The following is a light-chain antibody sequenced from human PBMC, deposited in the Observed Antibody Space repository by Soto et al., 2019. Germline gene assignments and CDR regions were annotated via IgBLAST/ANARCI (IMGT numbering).Light chain of an antibody. CDR2: TTD. Sequence: QTVVTQEPSLTVSPGGTVTFTCASSTGAVTTGNYASWFQQKPGQAPRTLIYTTDNRHSWTPARFSGSLLGGKAALTLSSVQPEDEADYYCLLYFGGAQLVFGGGTKLTVL. J-gene: IGLJ3*02. V-gene: IGLV7-43*01. CDR3: LLYFGGAQLV. CDR1: TGAVTTGNY.